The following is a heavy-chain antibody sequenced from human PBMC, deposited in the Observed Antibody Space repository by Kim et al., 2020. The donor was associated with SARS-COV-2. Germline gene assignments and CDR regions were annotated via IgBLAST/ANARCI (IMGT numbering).Heavy chain of an antibody. Sequence: GGSLRLSCAASGFTFSDYYMSWIRQAPGKGLEWVSYISSSGSTIYYADSVTGRFTISRDNAKNSLYLQMNSLGAEDTAVYYCARDPSSSWYHWFDPWGQGTLVPVSS. J-gene: IGHJ5*02. D-gene: IGHD6-13*01. CDR3: ARDPSSSWYHWFDP. CDR2: ISSSGSTI. V-gene: IGHV3-11*01. CDR1: GFTFSDYY.